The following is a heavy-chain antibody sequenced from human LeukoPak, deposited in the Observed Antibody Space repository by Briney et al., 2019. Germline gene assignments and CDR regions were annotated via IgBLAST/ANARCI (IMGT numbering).Heavy chain of an antibody. CDR2: ISYDGSNK. CDR3: ARDSTYCSSTSCYIGGLFSGIDY. V-gene: IGHV3-30*01. J-gene: IGHJ4*02. D-gene: IGHD2-2*02. CDR1: RFTFSSYA. Sequence: GGSLRLSCAASRFTFSSYAMHWVRQAPGKGLEWVAVISYDGSNKYYADSVKGRFTISRDNSKNTLYLQMNSLRAEDTAVYYCARDSTYCSSTSCYIGGLFSGIDYWGQGTLVTVSS.